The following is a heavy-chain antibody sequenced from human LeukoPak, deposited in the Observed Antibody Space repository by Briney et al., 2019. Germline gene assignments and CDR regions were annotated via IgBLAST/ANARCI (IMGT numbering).Heavy chain of an antibody. V-gene: IGHV3-11*04. CDR2: ISSSGTTM. CDR1: GFTFSDYY. CDR3: ARERLTSHNWFDP. J-gene: IGHJ5*02. D-gene: IGHD2-2*01. Sequence: GGSLRLSCVASGFTFSDYYMSWIRQAPGKGLEWVSYISSSGTTMYYADSVKGRLTISRDNAKNTLYLQMNSLRAEDTAVYYCARERLTSHNWFDPWGQGTLVTVSS.